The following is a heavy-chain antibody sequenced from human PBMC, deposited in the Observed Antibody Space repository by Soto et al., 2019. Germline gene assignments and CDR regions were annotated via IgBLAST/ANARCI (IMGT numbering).Heavy chain of an antibody. J-gene: IGHJ6*02. V-gene: IGHV3-21*01. D-gene: IGHD2-2*01. CDR1: GFTFSSYS. CDR2: ISSSSSYI. Sequence: EVQLVESGGGLVKPGGSLRLSCAASGFTFSSYSMNSVRQAPGKGLEWVSSISSSSSYIYYADSVKGRFTISRDNAKNSLYLQMNSLRAEDTAVYYCAREGAAYDCSSTSCYAHYYYYGMDVWGQGTTVTVSS. CDR3: AREGAAYDCSSTSCYAHYYYYGMDV.